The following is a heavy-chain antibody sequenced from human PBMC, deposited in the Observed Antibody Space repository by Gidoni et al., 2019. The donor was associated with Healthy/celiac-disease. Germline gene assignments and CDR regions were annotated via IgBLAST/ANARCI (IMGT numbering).Heavy chain of an antibody. CDR2: IYYSGST. CDR3: ARGDGDSSGYYPPGWFDP. V-gene: IGHV4-30-4*01. D-gene: IGHD3-22*01. J-gene: IGHJ5*02. Sequence: QVQLQESGPGLVKPSQTLSLTCTVSGGSISSGDYYWSWIRQPPGKGLEWIGYIYYSGSTYYNPSLKSRVTISVDTSKNQFSLKLSSVTAADTAVYYCARGDGDSSGYYPPGWFDPWGQGTLVTVSS. CDR1: GGSISSGDYY.